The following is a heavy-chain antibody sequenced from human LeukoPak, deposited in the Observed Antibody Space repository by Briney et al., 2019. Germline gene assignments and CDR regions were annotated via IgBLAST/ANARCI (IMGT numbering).Heavy chain of an antibody. J-gene: IGHJ2*01. V-gene: IGHV4-59*01. D-gene: IGHD3-22*01. CDR3: ARDHYDSSGYSLYWYFDL. CDR2: IYYSGST. Sequence: SETLSLTCTVSGGSISSYYWSWLRQPPGKGLEWIGYIYYSGSTNYNPSLKSRVTISVGTSKTQFSLKLSSVTAADTAVYYCARDHYDSSGYSLYWYFDLWGRGTLVTVSS. CDR1: GGSISSYY.